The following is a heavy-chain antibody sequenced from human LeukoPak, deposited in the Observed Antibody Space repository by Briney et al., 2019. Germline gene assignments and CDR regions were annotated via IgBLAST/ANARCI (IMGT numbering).Heavy chain of an antibody. D-gene: IGHD5-18*01. CDR3: ARDPDTAMVKLDY. CDR2: IYHGGST. CDR1: GYSISSGYY. V-gene: IGHV4-38-2*02. Sequence: SETLSLTCAVSGYSISSGYYWGWIRQPPGKGLEWIGSIYHGGSTYYNPSLKSRVTISVDTSKNQFSLKLSSVTAADTAVYYCARDPDTAMVKLDYWGQGTLVTVSS. J-gene: IGHJ4*02.